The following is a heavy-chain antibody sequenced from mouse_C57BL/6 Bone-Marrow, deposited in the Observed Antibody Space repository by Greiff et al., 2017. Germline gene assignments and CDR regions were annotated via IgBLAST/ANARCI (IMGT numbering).Heavy chain of an antibody. CDR3: TRGQLREWFAY. Sequence: QVQLQQSGAELVRPGASVTLSCKASGYTFTDYEMHWVKQTPVHGLEWIGAIDPETGGTAYNQKFKGQAILTADKSSSTAYMELRSLTSEDSAVYYCTRGQLREWFAYWGQGTLVTVSA. J-gene: IGHJ3*01. D-gene: IGHD3-2*02. CDR1: GYTFTDYE. CDR2: IDPETGGT. V-gene: IGHV1-15*01.